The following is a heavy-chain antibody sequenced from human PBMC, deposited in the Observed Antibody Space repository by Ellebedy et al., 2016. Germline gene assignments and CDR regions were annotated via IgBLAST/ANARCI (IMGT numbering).Heavy chain of an antibody. Sequence: GESLKISXAASGFTFSSYAMHWVRQAPGKGLEWVAVISYDGSNKYYADSVKGRFTISRDNSKNTLYLQMNSLRAEDTAVYYCARTLLQEGYWGQGTLVTVSS. CDR1: GFTFSSYA. CDR2: ISYDGSNK. V-gene: IGHV3-30-3*01. J-gene: IGHJ4*02. D-gene: IGHD2-15*01. CDR3: ARTLLQEGY.